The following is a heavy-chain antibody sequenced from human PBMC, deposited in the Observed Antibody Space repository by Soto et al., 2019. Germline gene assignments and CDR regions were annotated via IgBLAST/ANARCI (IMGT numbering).Heavy chain of an antibody. CDR1: GYSFTTYW. CDR2: IYPGDSEI. Sequence: GESLKISCQASGYSFTTYWIAWVRQTPGRGLEWMGIIYPGDSEIKYSPSFDGQVTFSVDKSTSTAYLQWIGLKTSDTGMYFCARSSAGNSLAPFDFWGQGSLVTVSS. D-gene: IGHD6-6*01. CDR3: ARSSAGNSLAPFDF. V-gene: IGHV5-51*01. J-gene: IGHJ4*02.